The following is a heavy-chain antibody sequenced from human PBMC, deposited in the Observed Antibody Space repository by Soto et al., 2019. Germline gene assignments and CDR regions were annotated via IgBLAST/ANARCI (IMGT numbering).Heavy chain of an antibody. CDR2: IYYSGST. CDR1: GGSISSGDYY. Sequence: PSETLSLTCTVSGGSISSGDYYWSWIRQPPGKGLEWIGYIYYSGSTYYNPSLKSRVTISVDTSKNQFSLKLSSVTAADTAVYYCARGTTTRYCGNFDDAFDIWGQGTMVTVSS. CDR3: ARGTTTRYCGNFDDAFDI. D-gene: IGHD1-7*01. J-gene: IGHJ3*02. V-gene: IGHV4-30-4*01.